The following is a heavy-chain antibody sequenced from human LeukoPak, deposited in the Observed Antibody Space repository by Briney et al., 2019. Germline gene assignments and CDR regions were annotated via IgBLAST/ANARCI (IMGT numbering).Heavy chain of an antibody. CDR1: GGSISSSSYY. D-gene: IGHD2-2*01. CDR3: ASGIVVVPAAPGLGDY. J-gene: IGHJ4*02. V-gene: IGHV4-39*01. Sequence: SETLSLTCTVSGGSISSSSYYWGWIRQPPGKGLEWIGSIYYSGSTYYNPSLKSRVTISVDTSKNQFSLKLSSVTAADTAVYYCASGIVVVPAAPGLGDYWGQGTLVTVSS. CDR2: IYYSGST.